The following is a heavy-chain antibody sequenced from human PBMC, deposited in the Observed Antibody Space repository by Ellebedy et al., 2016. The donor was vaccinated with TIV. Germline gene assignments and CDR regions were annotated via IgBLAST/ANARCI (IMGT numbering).Heavy chain of an antibody. CDR2: INGNGSVT. CDR3: AREPSGYYDSSGYLYYYYYGLGV. CDR1: GFTFSTYW. D-gene: IGHD3-22*01. Sequence: PGGSLRLSCAASGFTFSTYWMNWVRQAPGKGLVWVSHINGNGSVTNYADSVKGRFTISRDNAKNTVYLQLDSLRAEDTAVYYCAREPSGYYDSSGYLYYYYYGLGVWGQGTTVTVSS. J-gene: IGHJ6*02. V-gene: IGHV3-74*01.